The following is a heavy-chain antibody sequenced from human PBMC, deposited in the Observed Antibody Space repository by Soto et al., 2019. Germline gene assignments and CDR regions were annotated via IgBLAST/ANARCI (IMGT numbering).Heavy chain of an antibody. CDR2: IKQDGSEK. Sequence: GGSLRLSCAASGFTFSSYWMSWVRQAPGKGLEWVANIKQDGSEKYYVDSVKGRFTISRDNAKNSLYLQMNSLRAEDTAVYYCAKAKYSGYDYNGYYYYGMDVWGQGTTVTVSS. CDR3: AKAKYSGYDYNGYYYYGMDV. J-gene: IGHJ6*02. CDR1: GFTFSSYW. D-gene: IGHD5-12*01. V-gene: IGHV3-7*01.